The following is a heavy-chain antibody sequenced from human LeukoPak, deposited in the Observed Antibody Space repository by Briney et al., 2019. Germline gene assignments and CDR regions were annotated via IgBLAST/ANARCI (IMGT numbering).Heavy chain of an antibody. CDR1: GYTFTSYG. Sequence: ASVKVSCKASGYTFTSYGISWVRQAPGQGLEWMGWINPNSGGTNYAQKFQGRVTMTRDTSISTAYMELSRLRSDDTAVYYCARASNVLRYFDWSRGAFDIWGQGTMVTVSS. V-gene: IGHV1-2*02. D-gene: IGHD3-9*01. CDR2: INPNSGGT. CDR3: ARASNVLRYFDWSRGAFDI. J-gene: IGHJ3*02.